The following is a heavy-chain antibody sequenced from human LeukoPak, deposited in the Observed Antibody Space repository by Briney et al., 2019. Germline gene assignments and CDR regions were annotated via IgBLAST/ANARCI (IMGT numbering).Heavy chain of an antibody. Sequence: ASVKVSCKASGYTFTSYGISWVRQAPGQGLEWMGWISAYNGNTNYAQKLQGRVTMTTDTSTSTAYMEVRSLRSDDTAVYYCARGFMKDIVVVPAAMDWFDPWGQGTLVTVSS. J-gene: IGHJ5*02. D-gene: IGHD2-2*01. CDR2: ISAYNGNT. CDR3: ARGFMKDIVVVPAAMDWFDP. CDR1: GYTFTSYG. V-gene: IGHV1-18*01.